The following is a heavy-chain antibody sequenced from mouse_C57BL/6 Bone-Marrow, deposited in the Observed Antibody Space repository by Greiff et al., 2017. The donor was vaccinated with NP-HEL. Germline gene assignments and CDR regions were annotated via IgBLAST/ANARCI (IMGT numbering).Heavy chain of an antibody. Sequence: QVQLQQPGAELVMPGASVKLSCKASGYTFTSYWMHWVKQRPGQGLEWIGEIDPSDSYTNYNQKFKGKSTLTVDKSSSTAYMQLSSLTSEDSAVYYCATTYGNYVGGVWGTGTTVTVSS. D-gene: IGHD2-1*01. CDR2: IDPSDSYT. V-gene: IGHV1-69*01. J-gene: IGHJ1*03. CDR1: GYTFTSYW. CDR3: ATTYGNYVGGV.